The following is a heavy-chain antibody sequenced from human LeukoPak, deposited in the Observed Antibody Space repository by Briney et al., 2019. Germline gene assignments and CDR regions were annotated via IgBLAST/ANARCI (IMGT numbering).Heavy chain of an antibody. CDR1: GGTFSSYA. J-gene: IGHJ4*02. V-gene: IGHV1-69*13. CDR3: AREIGPIQLHLWGSAFDY. CDR2: IIPIFGTA. Sequence: ASVKVSCKASGGTFSSYAISWVRQAPGQGLEWMGGIIPIFGTANYAQKFQGRVTITADESTNTVYMDLSSLRSEDTAVYYCAREIGPIQLHLWGSAFDYWGQGTLVTVSS. D-gene: IGHD5-18*01.